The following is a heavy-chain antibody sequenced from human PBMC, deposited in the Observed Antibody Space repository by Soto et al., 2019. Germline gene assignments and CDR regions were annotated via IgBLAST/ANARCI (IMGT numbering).Heavy chain of an antibody. Sequence: GSLRLSCAASGFTFSSYSMNWVRQAPGKGLEWVSYISSSSSTIYYADSVKGRFTISRDNAKNSLYLQMNSLRDEDTAVYYCARDPKLLWFGELLYHYYYGMDAWGQGTTVTVSS. CDR3: ARDPKLLWFGELLYHYYYGMDA. CDR1: GFTFSSYS. V-gene: IGHV3-48*02. D-gene: IGHD3-10*01. CDR2: ISSSSSTI. J-gene: IGHJ6*02.